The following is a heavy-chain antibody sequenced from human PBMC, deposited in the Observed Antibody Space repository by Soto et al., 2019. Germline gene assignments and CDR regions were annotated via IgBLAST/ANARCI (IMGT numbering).Heavy chain of an antibody. CDR1: GFTCSSYG. CDR3: ARATEMDTLTPYYFHY. V-gene: IGHV3-33*01. J-gene: IGHJ4*02. Sequence: QVQLVESGGGVVQPGRSLRLSCAASGFTCSSYGMHWVLQAPGKGLERVAVIWYDGSNKYYADSVKGRFTISRDNSKNTLYLEMNSLRAEDTAVYYCARATEMDTLTPYYFHYWGKGPLVTVSS. D-gene: IGHD5-18*01. CDR2: IWYDGSNK.